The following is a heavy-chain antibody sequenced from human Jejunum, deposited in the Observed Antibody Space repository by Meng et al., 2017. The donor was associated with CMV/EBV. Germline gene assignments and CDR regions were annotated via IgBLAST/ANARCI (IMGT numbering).Heavy chain of an antibody. Sequence: QVRRQVAVLALVKPHQTRTLTCTVSGGSIGGVAYYWSWIRQPPGKGLWWIGYIHDTGRTYYNPSLTSRVDISVGTSNNQFSLTLTSVTAADTAVYFCARGSIFVSFDSWGQGTLVTVSS. V-gene: IGHV4-30-4*01. CDR3: ARGSIFVSFDS. J-gene: IGHJ4*02. D-gene: IGHD3-3*01. CDR2: IHDTGRT. CDR1: GGSIGGVAYY.